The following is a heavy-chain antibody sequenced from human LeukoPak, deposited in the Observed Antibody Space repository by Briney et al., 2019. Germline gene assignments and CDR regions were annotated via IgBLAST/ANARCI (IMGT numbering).Heavy chain of an antibody. V-gene: IGHV3-11*04. J-gene: IGHJ3*02. Sequence: GGSLRLSCAASGFTFSDYYMSWIRQAPGKGLEWVSYISSSGSTMYYADSVKGRFTISRDNAKNSLYLQMNSLRAEDTAVYYCARGSRFGVVGRDAFDIWGQGTVVTVSS. D-gene: IGHD3-3*01. CDR3: ARGSRFGVVGRDAFDI. CDR1: GFTFSDYY. CDR2: ISSSGSTM.